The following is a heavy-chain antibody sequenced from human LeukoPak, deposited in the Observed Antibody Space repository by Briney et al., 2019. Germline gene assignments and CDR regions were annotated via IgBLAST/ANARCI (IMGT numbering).Heavy chain of an antibody. CDR2: ISSSGSTI. D-gene: IGHD5-12*01. V-gene: IGHV3-11*04. CDR1: GFTFSDYY. CDR3: ARDGYSGWYYFDY. Sequence: GGSLRPSCAASGFTFSDYYMSWIRQAPGKGLEWVSYISSSGSTIYYADSVKGRFTISRDNAKNSLYLQMNSLRAEDTAVYYCARDGYSGWYYFDYWGQGTLVTVSS. J-gene: IGHJ4*02.